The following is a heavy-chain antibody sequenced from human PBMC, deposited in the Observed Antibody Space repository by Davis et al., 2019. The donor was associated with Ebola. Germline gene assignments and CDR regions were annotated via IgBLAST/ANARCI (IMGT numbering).Heavy chain of an antibody. V-gene: IGHV3-23*01. J-gene: IGHJ4*02. D-gene: IGHD5-12*01. CDR2: ISGSGGST. CDR3: AKDQAVDIVATPMDY. Sequence: PGGSLRLSCAASGFTFSSYAMSWVRQAPGKGLEWVSAISGSGGSTYYADSVKGRFTISRDDSKNTLYLQMNSLRAEDTAVYYCAKDQAVDIVATPMDYWGQGTLVTVSS. CDR1: GFTFSSYA.